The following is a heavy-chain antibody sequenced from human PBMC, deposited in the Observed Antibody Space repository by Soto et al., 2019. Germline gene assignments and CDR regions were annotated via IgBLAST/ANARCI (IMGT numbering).Heavy chain of an antibody. CDR1: GFTFSSYA. J-gene: IGHJ6*03. D-gene: IGHD3-9*01. V-gene: IGHV3-23*01. CDR2: ISGSGGST. CDR3: AKDLGTYYDILTAPSRYYYMDV. Sequence: GGSLRLSCAASGFTFSSYAMSWVRRAPGKGLEWVSAISGSGGSTYYADSVKGRFTISRDNSKNTLYLQMNSLRAEDTAVYYCAKDLGTYYDILTAPSRYYYMDVWGKGTTVTVSS.